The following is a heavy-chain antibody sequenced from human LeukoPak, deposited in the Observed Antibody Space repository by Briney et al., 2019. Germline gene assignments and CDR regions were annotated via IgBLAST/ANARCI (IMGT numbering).Heavy chain of an antibody. CDR3: ARQGSGGRALDI. Sequence: SETLSLTCTVSGGSISSSTYYWGWIRQPPGKGLEWIGSIYYSGSVNYNPSLKTRVTISADTSKNQLSLKLTSVTAADTALYYCARQGSGGRALDIWGQGTMVTVSS. CDR2: IYYSGSV. CDR1: GGSISSSTYY. V-gene: IGHV4-39*01. J-gene: IGHJ3*02.